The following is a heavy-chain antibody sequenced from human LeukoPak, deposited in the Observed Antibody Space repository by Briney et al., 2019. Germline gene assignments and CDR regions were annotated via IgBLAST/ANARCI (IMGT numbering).Heavy chain of an antibody. Sequence: ASVKVSCKASGYTFTSYAISWVRQAPGQGLEWMGGIIPIFGTANYAQKFQGRVTITADESTSTAYMELSSLRSEDTAVYYCARSIAVAGPFYYFDYWGQGTLVTVSS. J-gene: IGHJ4*02. CDR1: GYTFTSYA. CDR3: ARSIAVAGPFYYFDY. CDR2: IIPIFGTA. D-gene: IGHD6-19*01. V-gene: IGHV1-69*13.